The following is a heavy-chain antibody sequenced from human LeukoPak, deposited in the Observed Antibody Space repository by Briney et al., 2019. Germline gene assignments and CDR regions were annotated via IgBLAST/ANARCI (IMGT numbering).Heavy chain of an antibody. D-gene: IGHD3-3*01. Sequence: SETLSLTCTVSGGSISSYYWSWIRQPPGKGLEWIGYIYYSGRTNYNPSLKSRVTISVDTSKNQFSLKLSSVTAADTAVYYCARDKSGVFDYWGQGTLVTVSS. CDR2: IYYSGRT. CDR1: GGSISSYY. CDR3: ARDKSGVFDY. V-gene: IGHV4-59*01. J-gene: IGHJ4*02.